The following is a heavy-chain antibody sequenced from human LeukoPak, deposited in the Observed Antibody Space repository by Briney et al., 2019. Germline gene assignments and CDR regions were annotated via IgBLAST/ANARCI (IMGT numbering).Heavy chain of an antibody. CDR1: GFTFSSYN. CDR3: AELGITMIGGV. Sequence: PGGSLRLSCAASGFTFSSYNMNWVRQAPGKGLEWVSNISRGSRTIYYSDSVKGRFTISRDNAKNSLYLQMNSLRTEDTAVYYCAELGITMIGGVWGKGTTVTISS. J-gene: IGHJ6*04. V-gene: IGHV3-48*01. D-gene: IGHD3-10*02. CDR2: ISRGSRTI.